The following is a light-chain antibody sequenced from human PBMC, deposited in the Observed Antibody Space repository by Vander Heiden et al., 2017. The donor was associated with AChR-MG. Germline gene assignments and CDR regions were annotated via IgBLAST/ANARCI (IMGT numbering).Light chain of an antibody. Sequence: QSVLAQPASASGTPGPRVTISCSGSRSNIGGNTVNWYQHFPGTAPKLLIYSNNQRPSGVPDRFSGSKSGTSASLAISGLQSEDEADYYCATWDDSLSGWVFGGGTKLTVL. J-gene: IGLJ3*02. CDR3: ATWDDSLSGWV. CDR2: SNN. CDR1: RSNIGGNT. V-gene: IGLV1-44*01.